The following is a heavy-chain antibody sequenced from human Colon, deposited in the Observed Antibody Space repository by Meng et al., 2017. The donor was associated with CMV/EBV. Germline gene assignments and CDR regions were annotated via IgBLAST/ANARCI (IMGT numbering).Heavy chain of an antibody. CDR3: ASWTMVVTPAAFDY. Sequence: SETLSLTCTVSGGSISSSSYYWGWIRQPPGKGLEWIGSIYYSGSTYYNPSLKSRVTISVDTSKNQFSLKLSSVTAADTAVYYCASWTMVVTPAAFDYWGQGTLVTVSS. D-gene: IGHD4-23*01. V-gene: IGHV4-39*01. J-gene: IGHJ4*02. CDR1: GGSISSSSYY. CDR2: IYYSGST.